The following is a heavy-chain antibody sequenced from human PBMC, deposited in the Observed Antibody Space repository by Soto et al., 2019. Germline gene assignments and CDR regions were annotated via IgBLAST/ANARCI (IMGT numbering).Heavy chain of an antibody. D-gene: IGHD5-12*01. V-gene: IGHV1-18*01. CDR1: GYTFTSYG. CDR2: ISAYNGNT. Sequence: ASAKVSRKASGYTFTSYGISWVRQAPGQGLEWMGWISAYNGNTNYAQKLQGRVTMTTDTSTSTAYMELRSLRSDDTAVYYCARDLLGGYDSYFDYWGQGTLVTVSS. CDR3: ARDLLGGYDSYFDY. J-gene: IGHJ4*02.